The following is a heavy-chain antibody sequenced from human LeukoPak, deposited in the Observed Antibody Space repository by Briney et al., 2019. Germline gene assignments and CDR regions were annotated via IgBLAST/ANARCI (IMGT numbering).Heavy chain of an antibody. J-gene: IGHJ4*02. D-gene: IGHD1-14*01. CDR3: ARYITAGQYYFDY. CDR2: INPNSGGT. Sequence: ASVKVSCKASGYTFTVYYMHWVRQAPGQGLEWMGWINPNSGGTNYAQKFQGRVTMTRDTSISTAYMELSRLRSDDTAVYYCARYITAGQYYFDYWGQGTLVTVSS. CDR1: GYTFTVYY. V-gene: IGHV1-2*02.